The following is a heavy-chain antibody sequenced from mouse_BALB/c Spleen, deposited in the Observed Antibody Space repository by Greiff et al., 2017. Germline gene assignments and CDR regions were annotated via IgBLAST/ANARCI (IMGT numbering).Heavy chain of an antibody. CDR3: ARPYYYGSSYGYAMDY. Sequence: VQRVESGAELVRPGTSVKVSCKASGYAFTNYLIEWVKQRPGQGLEWIGVINPGSGGTNYNEKFKGKATLTADKSSSTAYMQLSSLTSDDSAAYFCARPYYYGSSYGYAMDYWGQGTSVTVSS. CDR1: GYAFTNYL. V-gene: IGHV1-54*01. J-gene: IGHJ4*01. D-gene: IGHD1-1*01. CDR2: INPGSGGT.